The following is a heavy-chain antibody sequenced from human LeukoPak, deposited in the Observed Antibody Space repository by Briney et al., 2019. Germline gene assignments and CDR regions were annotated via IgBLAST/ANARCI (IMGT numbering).Heavy chain of an antibody. CDR3: GRQGYTATHYFLDY. J-gene: IGHJ4*02. D-gene: IGHD1-26*01. V-gene: IGHV4-4*07. Sequence: SETLSLTCTVSSGSISSHYWGWVRQPPGKGLEWIGRIYTTGTTHYNPSLKSRVTMSIDTSTNQFSLNLRSMTAADTAVYFCGRQGYTATHYFLDYWSQGTLVAVS. CDR1: SGSISSHY. CDR2: IYTTGTT.